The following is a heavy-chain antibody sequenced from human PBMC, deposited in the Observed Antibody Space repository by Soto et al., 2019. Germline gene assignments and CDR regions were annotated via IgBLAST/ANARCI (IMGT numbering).Heavy chain of an antibody. J-gene: IGHJ4*02. V-gene: IGHV3-30*18. Sequence: PGGSLRLSCVASGFTFSSYGMHWVRQAPGKGLEWVAVISYDGYNHYHGDSVKGRLTISRDNSKNTLYLQMNSLRAEDTAMYYCAKDSGRGSADYYFDYWGQGTLVTVSS. CDR2: ISYDGYNH. CDR1: GFTFSSYG. D-gene: IGHD3-10*01. CDR3: AKDSGRGSADYYFDY.